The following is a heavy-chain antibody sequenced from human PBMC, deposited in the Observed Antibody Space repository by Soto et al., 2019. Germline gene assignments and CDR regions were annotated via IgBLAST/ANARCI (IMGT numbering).Heavy chain of an antibody. V-gene: IGHV1-69*04. CDR1: GGTFSSYT. CDR3: AREVVPAASIDY. D-gene: IGHD2-2*01. Sequence: SVKVSCKASGGTFSSYTISWVRQAPGQGLEWMGRIIPILGIANYAQKFQGRVTITADKSTSTAYMELSSLRSEDTAVYYCAREVVPAASIDYWGQGTLVTVSS. J-gene: IGHJ4*02. CDR2: IIPILGIA.